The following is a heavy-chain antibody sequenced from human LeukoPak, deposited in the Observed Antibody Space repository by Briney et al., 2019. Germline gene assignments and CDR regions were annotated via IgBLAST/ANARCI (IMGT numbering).Heavy chain of an antibody. D-gene: IGHD3-10*01. V-gene: IGHV4-39*01. CDR2: IYYSGST. CDR3: ARYYGSGSYIDY. J-gene: IGHJ4*02. CDR1: GGSISSSSYY. Sequence: SETLSLTCTVSGGSISSSSYYWGWIRQPPGKGLEWIGSIYYSGSTYYNPSLKSRVTISVDTSKNQFSLKLSSVTAADTAVYYCARYYGSGSYIDYWGQGTLVTVSS.